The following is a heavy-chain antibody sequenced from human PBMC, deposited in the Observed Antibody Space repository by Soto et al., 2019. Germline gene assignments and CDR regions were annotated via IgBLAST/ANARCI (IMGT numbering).Heavy chain of an antibody. CDR2: VYYSGSV. CDR3: ARVTYDSFTAYSYYFDY. CDR1: GDSIRPYY. V-gene: IGHV4-59*01. Sequence: SETLSLTCTVSGDSIRPYYWTWIRQPPGKGLEWIGYVYYSGSVNYKSSLKSRVTMSVDTSKNQFSLRLNSVTAADTAVYYCARVTYDSFTAYSYYFDYWGQGTLVTVS. D-gene: IGHD3-9*01. J-gene: IGHJ4*02.